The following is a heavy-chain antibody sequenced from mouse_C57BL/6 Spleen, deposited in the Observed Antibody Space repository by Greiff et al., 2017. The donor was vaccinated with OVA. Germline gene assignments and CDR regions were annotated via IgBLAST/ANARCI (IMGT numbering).Heavy chain of an antibody. CDR2: IDPETGGT. D-gene: IGHD1-1*02. CDR3: TRGGLMAGFDY. Sequence: QVQLQQSGAELVRPGASVTLSCKASGYTFTDYEMHWVKQTPVHGLEWIGAIDPETGGTAYNQKFKGKAILTADKSSSTAYMELRSLTSEDSAVYYCTRGGLMAGFDYWGQGTTLTVSS. CDR1: GYTFTDYE. V-gene: IGHV1-15*01. J-gene: IGHJ2*01.